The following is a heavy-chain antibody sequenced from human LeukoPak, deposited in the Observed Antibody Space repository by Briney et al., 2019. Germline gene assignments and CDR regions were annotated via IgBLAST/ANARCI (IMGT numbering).Heavy chain of an antibody. D-gene: IGHD1-26*01. CDR3: AKSGGYGLIDY. Sequence: SETLSLTCSVSGASISTSAYYWGWIRQPPGKGLEWIGSIYYSGSTYYNASLKSRVTISIDTSKNQFSLRLSSVTAADTAVYYCAKSGGYGLIDYWGQGTLVTVSS. V-gene: IGHV4-39*01. CDR1: GASISTSAYY. J-gene: IGHJ4*02. CDR2: IYYSGST.